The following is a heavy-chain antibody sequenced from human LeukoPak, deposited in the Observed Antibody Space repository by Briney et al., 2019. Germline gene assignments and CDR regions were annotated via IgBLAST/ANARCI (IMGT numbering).Heavy chain of an antibody. CDR2: ISAYNGNT. CDR3: ARVEGTGGSYYLGYYYYMDV. J-gene: IGHJ6*03. V-gene: IGHV1-18*01. Sequence: GASVKVSCKASGYTFTSYGISWVRQAPGQGLEWMGGISAYNGNTNYAQKLQGRVTMTTDTSTSTAYMELRSLRSDDTAVYYCARVEGTGGSYYLGYYYYMDVWGKGTTVTVSS. CDR1: GYTFTSYG. D-gene: IGHD1-26*01.